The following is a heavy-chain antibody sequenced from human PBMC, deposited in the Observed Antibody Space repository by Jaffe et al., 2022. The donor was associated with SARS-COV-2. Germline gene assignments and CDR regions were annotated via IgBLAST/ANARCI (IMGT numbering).Heavy chain of an antibody. D-gene: IGHD2-15*01. CDR3: ARDRDKGGMDV. CDR2: IYTSGST. CDR1: GGSISSGSYY. J-gene: IGHJ6*02. V-gene: IGHV4-61*02. Sequence: QVQLQESGPGLVKPSQTLSLTCTVSGGSISSGSYYWSWIRQPAGKGLEWIGRIYTSGSTNYNPSLKSRVTISVDTSKNQFSLKLSSVTAADTAVYYCARDRDKGGMDVWGQGTTVTVSS.